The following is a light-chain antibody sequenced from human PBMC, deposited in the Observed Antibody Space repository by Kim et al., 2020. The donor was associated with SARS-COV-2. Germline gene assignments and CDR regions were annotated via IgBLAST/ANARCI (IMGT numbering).Light chain of an antibody. CDR2: QDS. J-gene: IGLJ2*01. CDR1: KLGDKY. Sequence: VSPGQTASLTCSGDKLGDKYACWYQQKPGQSPVLVIYQDSKRPSGIPERFSGSNSGNTATLTISGTQAMDEADYYCQAWDSSAVVFGGGTQLTVL. CDR3: QAWDSSAVV. V-gene: IGLV3-1*01.